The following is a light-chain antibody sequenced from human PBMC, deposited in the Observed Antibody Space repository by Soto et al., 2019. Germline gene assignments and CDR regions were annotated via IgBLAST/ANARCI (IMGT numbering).Light chain of an antibody. CDR2: TTS. J-gene: IGKJ3*01. CDR1: QSVTSSC. Sequence: ENVLTQSPGTLSLSPGERATLSCTASQSVTSSCLAWYQRKPGQAPRLLIHTTSIRATDIPDRFSGSGSGTDFTLTISRLEPQDSAVYYCQQCGGSPLFSFGPGTRVDI. V-gene: IGKV3-20*01. CDR3: QQCGGSPLFS.